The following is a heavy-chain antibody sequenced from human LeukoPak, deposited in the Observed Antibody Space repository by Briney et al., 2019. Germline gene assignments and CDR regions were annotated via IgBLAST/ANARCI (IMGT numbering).Heavy chain of an antibody. CDR2: ISNDGSNK. Sequence: GRSLRLSCAASGFTFNTYTMHWVRQAPDRGLEWVADISNDGSNKFYVDSVKGRFTISRDNSKNTLYLQMNSLRAEDTAVYYCARGGALLWFGASFDYWGQGTLVTVSS. CDR3: ARGGALLWFGASFDY. V-gene: IGHV3-30-3*01. J-gene: IGHJ4*02. D-gene: IGHD3-10*01. CDR1: GFTFNTYT.